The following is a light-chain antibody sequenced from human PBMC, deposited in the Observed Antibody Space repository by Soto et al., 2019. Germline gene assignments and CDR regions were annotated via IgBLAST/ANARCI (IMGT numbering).Light chain of an antibody. J-gene: IGKJ1*01. V-gene: IGKV1-5*03. CDR3: QQYNSYSRT. CDR2: KAS. CDR1: QSISSW. Sequence: DIPMTQTPSPLSAAVGDRVPITCWASQSISSWLAWYQQKPGKAPKLLIYKASSLESGVPSRFSGSGSGTEFTLTISSLQPDDFATYYCQQYNSYSRTFGQGTKVDIK.